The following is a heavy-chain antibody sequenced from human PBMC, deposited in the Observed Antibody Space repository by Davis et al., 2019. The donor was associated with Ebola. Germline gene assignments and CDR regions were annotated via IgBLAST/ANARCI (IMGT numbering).Heavy chain of an antibody. D-gene: IGHD2-2*01. J-gene: IGHJ2*01. V-gene: IGHV3-21*01. CDR1: GFTFSSYS. CDR3: ARARRYCSSTSCNYWYFDL. CDR2: ISSSSSYI. Sequence: GESLKISCAASGFTFSSYSMNWVRQAPGKGLEWVSSISSSSSYIYYADSVKGRFTISRDNSKNTLYLQMNSLRAEDTAVYYCARARRYCSSTSCNYWYFDLWGRGTLVTVSS.